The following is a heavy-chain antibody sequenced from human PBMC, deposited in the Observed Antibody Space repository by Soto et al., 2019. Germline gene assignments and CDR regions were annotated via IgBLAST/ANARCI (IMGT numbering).Heavy chain of an antibody. J-gene: IGHJ4*02. Sequence: ASVKVSCKASEYTFTSYTMHWVRQAPGQRLEWMGWINGGNGNTKYSQKFQGRVTITRGTSASTAYMELSSLRSDDTAVYYCARELQGLYYFDYWGQGTLVTVSS. CDR2: INGGNGNT. CDR1: EYTFTSYT. CDR3: ARELQGLYYFDY. D-gene: IGHD4-4*01. V-gene: IGHV1-3*01.